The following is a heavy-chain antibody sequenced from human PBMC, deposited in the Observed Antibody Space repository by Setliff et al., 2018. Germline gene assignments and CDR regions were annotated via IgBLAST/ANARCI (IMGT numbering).Heavy chain of an antibody. CDR3: ARDPGVHSGTWCLDS. D-gene: IGHD2-8*01. J-gene: IGHJ4*02. CDR2: INHSGST. CDR1: GGSFSDYY. V-gene: IGHV4-34*01. Sequence: SETLSLTCTVYGGSFSDYYWGWIRQPPGKGLEWIAEINHSGSTNYNPSLKSRVTISLDTSRNQFSLELSSVTAADTAVYYCARDPGVHSGTWCLDSWGQGTQVTVS.